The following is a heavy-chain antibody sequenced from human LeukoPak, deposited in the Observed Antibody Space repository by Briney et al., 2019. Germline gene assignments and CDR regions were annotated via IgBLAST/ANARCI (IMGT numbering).Heavy chain of an antibody. CDR2: IYSGGST. Sequence: GGSLRLSCAASGFTFSSYAMSWVRQAPGQGLEWVSVIYSGGSTYYADSVKGRFTISRDNSKSTLYLQMNSLRAEDTAVYYCAREDYGFDYWGQGTLVTVSS. CDR1: GFTFSSYA. D-gene: IGHD4/OR15-4a*01. CDR3: AREDYGFDY. J-gene: IGHJ4*02. V-gene: IGHV3-53*01.